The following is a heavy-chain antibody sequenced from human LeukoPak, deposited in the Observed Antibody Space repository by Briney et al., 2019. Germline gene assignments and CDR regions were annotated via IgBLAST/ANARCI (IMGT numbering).Heavy chain of an antibody. Sequence: PSETLSLTCAVYGGSFSGYYWSWIRQPPGKGLEWIGEINHSGSTNYNPSLKSQVTISVDTSKKQFSLKLSSVTAADTAVYYCARDSRFLANYYYYGMDVWGQGTTVTVSS. CDR3: ARDSRFLANYYYYGMDV. J-gene: IGHJ6*02. D-gene: IGHD3-3*01. CDR1: GGSFSGYY. V-gene: IGHV4-34*01. CDR2: INHSGST.